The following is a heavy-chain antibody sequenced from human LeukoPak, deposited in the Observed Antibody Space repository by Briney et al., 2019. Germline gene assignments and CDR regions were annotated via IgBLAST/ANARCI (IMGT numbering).Heavy chain of an antibody. CDR3: ARDRGYDFWSGYFAVTTDAFDI. D-gene: IGHD3-3*01. Sequence: PSETLSLTCTVSGGSISSYYWSWIRQPPGKGREWIGYIYYSGSTNYNPSLKSRVTISVDTSKNQFSLKLSSVTAADTAVYYCARDRGYDFWSGYFAVTTDAFDIWGQGTMVTVSS. V-gene: IGHV4-59*01. CDR1: GGSISSYY. J-gene: IGHJ3*02. CDR2: IYYSGST.